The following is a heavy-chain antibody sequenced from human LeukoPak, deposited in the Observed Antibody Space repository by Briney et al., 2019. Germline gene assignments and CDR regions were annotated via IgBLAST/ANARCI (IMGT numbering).Heavy chain of an antibody. CDR3: AKDTTTVVSPDFDV. Sequence: GGSLRLSCAASGFTFSSYATNWVRQAPGKGLEWVSSISGSGGSTYYADSVKGRFTISRDNSKNTLYLQMNSLRAEDTAVYYCAKDTTTVVSPDFDVWGQGTMVTVSS. D-gene: IGHD4-23*01. V-gene: IGHV3-23*01. CDR1: GFTFSSYA. CDR2: ISGSGGST. J-gene: IGHJ3*01.